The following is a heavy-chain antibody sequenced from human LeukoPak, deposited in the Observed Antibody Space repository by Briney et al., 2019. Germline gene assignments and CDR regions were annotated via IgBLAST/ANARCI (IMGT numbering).Heavy chain of an antibody. Sequence: RTLSLSCTASESTFSDYAMQWVRQAPGKGLEWVAVIWHDGGKGFYADSVKGRFTISRDNSQNILYLQMNSLRAEDSAVYYCASVAGTNHYYHMDVWGTGTTVIVSS. CDR2: IWHDGGKG. CDR1: ESTFSDYA. CDR3: ASVAGTNHYYHMDV. D-gene: IGHD6-19*01. V-gene: IGHV3-33*01. J-gene: IGHJ6*03.